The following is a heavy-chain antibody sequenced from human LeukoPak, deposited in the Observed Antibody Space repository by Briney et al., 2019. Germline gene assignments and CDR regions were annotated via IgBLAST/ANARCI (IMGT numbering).Heavy chain of an antibody. V-gene: IGHV3-64*01. Sequence: GGSLRLSGAASGFTFSTYAMHWVRQTPGKGLEYVSAISTNGGGTYYANSVKGRFTISRDNSKNTLYLQMGSLRAEDMAVYYCARYCSGVSCYSGYDYWGQGTLVTVSS. CDR2: ISTNGGGT. D-gene: IGHD2-15*01. J-gene: IGHJ4*02. CDR1: GFTFSTYA. CDR3: ARYCSGVSCYSGYDY.